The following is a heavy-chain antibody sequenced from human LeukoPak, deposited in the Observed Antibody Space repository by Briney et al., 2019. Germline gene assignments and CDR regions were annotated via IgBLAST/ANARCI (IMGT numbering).Heavy chain of an antibody. CDR3: ANTVSGYCSSTSCPPECFQH. CDR1: GFTFSSYA. Sequence: PGGSLRLSCAASGFTFSSYAMSWVRQAPGKGLEWVSAISGSGGSTYYADSVKGRFTISRDNSKNTLYLQMNSLRAEDTAVYYCANTVSGYCSSTSCPPECFQHWGQGTLVTVSS. CDR2: ISGSGGST. V-gene: IGHV3-23*01. J-gene: IGHJ1*01. D-gene: IGHD2-2*01.